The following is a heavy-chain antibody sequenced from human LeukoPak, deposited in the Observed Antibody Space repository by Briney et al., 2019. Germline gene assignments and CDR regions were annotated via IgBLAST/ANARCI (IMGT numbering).Heavy chain of an antibody. CDR2: MNPNSGNT. CDR3: ARKRTAMAKQNWFDP. J-gene: IGHJ5*02. Sequence: ASVKVSCKASGYTFTSYDINWVRQATGQGLEWMGWMNPNSGNTGYAQKFQGGVTMTRNTSISTAYMELSSLRSEDTAVYYCARKRTAMAKQNWFDPWGQGTLVTVSS. CDR1: GYTFTSYD. D-gene: IGHD5-18*01. V-gene: IGHV1-8*01.